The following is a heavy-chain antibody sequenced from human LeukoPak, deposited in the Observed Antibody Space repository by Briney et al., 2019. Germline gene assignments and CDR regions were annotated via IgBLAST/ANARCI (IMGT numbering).Heavy chain of an antibody. V-gene: IGHV3-23*01. CDR2: ISGSGGST. J-gene: IGHJ6*03. CDR1: GFTFSNYV. CDR3: AKGGGYSYGFNSYYYSMDV. D-gene: IGHD5-18*01. Sequence: PGGSLRLSCAASGFTFSNYVMSWVRQAPGKGLEWVSGISGSGGSTYYADSVKGRFTISRDNSKNTLYLQMNSLRAEDTAVYYCAKGGGYSYGFNSYYYSMDVWGKGTTVTVSS.